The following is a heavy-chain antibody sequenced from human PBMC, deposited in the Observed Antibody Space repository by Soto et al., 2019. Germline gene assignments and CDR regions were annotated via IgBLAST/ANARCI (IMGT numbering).Heavy chain of an antibody. V-gene: IGHV1-18*01. Sequence: QVQLVQSGAEVKKPGASVKVSCKASGYTFTNYGISWVRLAPGQGLEWMGWINAYTGNTNYAQKLQGRVTMTTDTSTSTAYMELRSRRSDDTAVYYCAREIHNWNDGLWFDPWGQGTLVTVSS. D-gene: IGHD1-1*01. CDR3: AREIHNWNDGLWFDP. CDR2: INAYTGNT. CDR1: GYTFTNYG. J-gene: IGHJ5*02.